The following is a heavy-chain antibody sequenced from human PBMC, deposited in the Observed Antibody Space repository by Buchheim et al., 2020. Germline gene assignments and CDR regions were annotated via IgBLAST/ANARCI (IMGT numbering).Heavy chain of an antibody. CDR3: AREMATFDY. J-gene: IGHJ4*02. V-gene: IGHV3-48*03. CDR2: ISSSGSTI. D-gene: IGHD5-24*01. Sequence: EVQLVESGGGLVQRGGCLRRACAASGFTFRSYEMNWVRQAPGKGLEWVSYISSSGSTIYYDDSVKGRFTISRDNAKNSLYLQMNSLRAEDTAVYYCAREMATFDYWGQGTL. CDR1: GFTFRSYE.